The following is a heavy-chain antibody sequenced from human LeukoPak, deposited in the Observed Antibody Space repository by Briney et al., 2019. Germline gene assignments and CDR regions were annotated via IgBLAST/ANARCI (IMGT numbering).Heavy chain of an antibody. CDR1: GYTFTSYY. CDR3: AREGPETYNFDF. V-gene: IGHV1-46*01. D-gene: IGHD5-18*01. J-gene: IGHJ4*02. CDR2: IRPSGST. Sequence: ASVKVSCKASGYTFTSYYIYWVRQAPGQGLEYMGIIRPSGSTAYAQKFQGRVTMTRDTSTSAVYMELSSLRSEDTAVYYCAREGPETYNFDFWGQGTLVTVSS.